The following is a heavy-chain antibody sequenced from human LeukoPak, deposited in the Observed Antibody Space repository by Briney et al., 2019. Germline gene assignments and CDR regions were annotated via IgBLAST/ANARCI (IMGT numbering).Heavy chain of an antibody. J-gene: IGHJ6*03. CDR2: ISAYNGNT. V-gene: IGHV1-18*01. D-gene: IGHD4-17*01. CDR3: ARAMTSVTPLLVIDYYYYMDV. CDR1: GYTFTSYG. Sequence: ASVKVSCKASGYTFTSYGISWVRQAPGQGLEWMGWISAYNGNTNYAQKLQGRVTMTTDTSTSTAYMELRSLRSDDTAVYYCARAMTSVTPLLVIDYYYYMDVWGKGTTVTVSS.